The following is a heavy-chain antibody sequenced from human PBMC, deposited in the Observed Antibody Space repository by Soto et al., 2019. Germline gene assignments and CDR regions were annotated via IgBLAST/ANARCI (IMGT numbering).Heavy chain of an antibody. V-gene: IGHV5-10-1*01. D-gene: IGHD4-17*01. J-gene: IGHJ5*02. CDR3: ATPDDYGDYGVS. CDR2: IDPSDSYT. Sequence: GESLKISCKGSGYSFSSYWINWVRQMPGKGLEWMGRIDPSDSYTNYGPSFQGLVTISADKSISTAYLQWNSLKASDTAMYYCATPDDYGDYGVSWRQGTLVTVSS. CDR1: GYSFSSYW.